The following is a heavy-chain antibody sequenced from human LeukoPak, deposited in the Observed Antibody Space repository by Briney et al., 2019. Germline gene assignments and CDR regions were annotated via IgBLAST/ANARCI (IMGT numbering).Heavy chain of an antibody. D-gene: IGHD3-22*01. J-gene: IGHJ4*02. V-gene: IGHV1-46*01. CDR1: GYTFTSYY. CDR2: INPSGGST. CDR3: ARDHRLGYYDRAFDY. Sequence: ASVKVSCKASGYTFTSYYMHWVRQAPGQGLEWMGIINPSGGSTSYAQKFQGRVTMTRDTSTSTVYMELSSLRSEDTAVYYCARDHRLGYYDRAFDYWGQGTLVTVSS.